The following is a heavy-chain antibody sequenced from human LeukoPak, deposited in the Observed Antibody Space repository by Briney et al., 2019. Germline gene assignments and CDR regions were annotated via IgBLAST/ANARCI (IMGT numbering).Heavy chain of an antibody. Sequence: SETPSLTCAVYGGSSSGYYWSLIRQPPGKGLEWIGEINHSGSTNYNPSLKSRVTISVDTPKNQFSLKLSSVTAADTAVYYCARRVLNYYDSSGPEYYFDYWGQGTLVTVSS. D-gene: IGHD3-22*01. CDR1: GGSSSGYY. CDR2: INHSGST. J-gene: IGHJ4*02. V-gene: IGHV4-34*01. CDR3: ARRVLNYYDSSGPEYYFDY.